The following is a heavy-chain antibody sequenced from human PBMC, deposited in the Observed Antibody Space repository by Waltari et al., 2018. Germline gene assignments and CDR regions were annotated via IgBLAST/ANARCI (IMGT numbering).Heavy chain of an antibody. V-gene: IGHV4-34*01. Sequence: QVQLQQWGAGLLKPSETLSLTCAVYGGSFSGYYWSWIRQPPGKGLEWIGEINHSGSTNYNPSLKSRVTISVDTSKNQFSLKLSSVTAADTAVYYCARDSGSSYLRYWGQGTLVTVSS. D-gene: IGHD6-13*01. CDR1: GGSFSGYY. CDR2: INHSGST. CDR3: ARDSGSSYLRY. J-gene: IGHJ4*02.